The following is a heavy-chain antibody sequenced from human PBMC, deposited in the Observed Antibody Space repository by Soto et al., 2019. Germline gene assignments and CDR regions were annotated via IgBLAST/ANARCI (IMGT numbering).Heavy chain of an antibody. J-gene: IGHJ4*02. Sequence: EVQLVESGGGLVKPGGSLRLSCAASGVTFSDAWMSWVRQAPGKGLEWIGRFRSQSDGETTDYAAPVKGRFTISRDDSENTLYLQMNSLKTEDTAVYYCTTDPQAVEQLGGFDSWGQGTLVTVSS. D-gene: IGHD6-6*01. CDR2: FRSQSDGETT. CDR1: GVTFSDAW. V-gene: IGHV3-15*01. CDR3: TTDPQAVEQLGGFDS.